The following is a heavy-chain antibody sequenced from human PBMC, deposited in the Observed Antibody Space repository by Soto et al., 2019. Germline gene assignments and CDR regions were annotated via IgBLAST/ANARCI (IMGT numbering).Heavy chain of an antibody. CDR1: GGSISSYY. Sequence: PSETLSLTCTVSGGSISSYYWSWIRQPPGKGLEWIGEINHSGSTNYNPSLKSRVTISVDTSKNQFSLKLSSVTAADTAVYYCARSGTDRYFDYWGQGTLVTVSS. D-gene: IGHD1-1*01. V-gene: IGHV4-34*01. J-gene: IGHJ4*02. CDR2: INHSGST. CDR3: ARSGTDRYFDY.